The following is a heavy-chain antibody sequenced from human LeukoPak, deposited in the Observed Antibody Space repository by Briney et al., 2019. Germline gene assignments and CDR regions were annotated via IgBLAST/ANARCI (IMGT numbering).Heavy chain of an antibody. V-gene: IGHV4-59*01. Sequence: SETLSLTCTVSGGSISSYYWSWIRQPPGKGLEWVGYIYDSGSTNYNPSLKSRVTISVDTSKNQFSLKLSSVTAADTAVYYCAREVPGWNYFDYWGQGTLVTVSS. J-gene: IGHJ4*02. D-gene: IGHD3-9*01. CDR1: GGSISSYY. CDR3: AREVPGWNYFDY. CDR2: IYDSGST.